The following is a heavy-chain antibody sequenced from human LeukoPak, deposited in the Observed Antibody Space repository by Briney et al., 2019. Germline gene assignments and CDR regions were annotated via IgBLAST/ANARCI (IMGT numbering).Heavy chain of an antibody. J-gene: IGHJ5*02. V-gene: IGHV4-39*01. CDR1: GGSISSSSYY. CDR2: IYYSGST. CDR3: ARKQRWFDP. D-gene: IGHD5-18*01. Sequence: SETLSLTCTVSGGSISSSSYYWGWIRQPPGKGLEWIGSIYYSGSTYYNPSLKSRVTISVDTSKNQFSLKLSSVTAADTAVYYCARKQRWFDPWGQGTLVTVSS.